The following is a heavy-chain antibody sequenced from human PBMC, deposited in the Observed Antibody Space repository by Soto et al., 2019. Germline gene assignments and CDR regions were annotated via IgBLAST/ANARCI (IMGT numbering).Heavy chain of an antibody. CDR3: TKNPSATPRVH. D-gene: IGHD1-26*01. CDR2: ISGSGTNT. Sequence: GGSLRLSCAASEFAFSNYAMSWVRQAPGKGLEWVSTISGSGTNTYYADSVKGRFTISRDNSKNTLYLQMSSLRAEDTAVYYCTKNPSATPRVHWGQGTLVTVSS. J-gene: IGHJ4*02. CDR1: EFAFSNYA. V-gene: IGHV3-23*01.